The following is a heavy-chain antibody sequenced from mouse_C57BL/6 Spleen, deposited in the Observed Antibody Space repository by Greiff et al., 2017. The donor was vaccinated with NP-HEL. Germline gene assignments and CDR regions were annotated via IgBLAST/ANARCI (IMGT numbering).Heavy chain of an antibody. D-gene: IGHD1-2*01. CDR3: ARWGHYYGLDY. Sequence: QVQLKQSGPELVKPGASVKISCKASGYAFSSSWMNWVKQRPGKGLEWIGRIYPGDGDTNYNGKFKGKATLTADKSSSTAYMQLSSLTSEDSAVYFCARWGHYYGLDYWGQGTTLTVSS. V-gene: IGHV1-82*01. CDR1: GYAFSSSW. J-gene: IGHJ2*01. CDR2: IYPGDGDT.